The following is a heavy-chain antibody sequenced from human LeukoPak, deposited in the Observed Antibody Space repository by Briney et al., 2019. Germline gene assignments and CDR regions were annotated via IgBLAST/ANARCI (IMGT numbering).Heavy chain of an antibody. D-gene: IGHD3-3*01. CDR1: GDTFTSYD. V-gene: IGHV1-8*01. CDR3: VRTAGIFWSGAYYFDS. J-gene: IGHJ4*02. CDR2: MNPNSGNT. Sequence: GASVKVSCKASGDTFTSYDVNWVRQATGQGLEWMGWMNPNSGNTGYAQKFQGRVTMTRNTSINTAHMEVSSLRSEDTAVYYCVRTAGIFWSGAYYFDSWGQGTLVTVSS.